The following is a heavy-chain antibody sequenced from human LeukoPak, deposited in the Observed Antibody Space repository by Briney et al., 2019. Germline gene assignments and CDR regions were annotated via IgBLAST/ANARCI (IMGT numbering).Heavy chain of an antibody. Sequence: TPSETLSLTCTVSGGSISSYYWSWIRQPPGKGLEWIGYIYYSGSTNYNPSLKSRVTISVDTSKNQFSLKLSSVTAADTAVYYCARRAAYYYDSSGLFDYWGQGTLVTVSS. CDR3: ARRAAYYYDSSGLFDY. J-gene: IGHJ4*02. D-gene: IGHD3-22*01. V-gene: IGHV4-59*08. CDR2: IYYSGST. CDR1: GGSISSYY.